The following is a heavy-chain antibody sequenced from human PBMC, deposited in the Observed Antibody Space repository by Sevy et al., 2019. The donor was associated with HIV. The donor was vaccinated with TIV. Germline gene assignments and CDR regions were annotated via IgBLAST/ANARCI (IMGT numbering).Heavy chain of an antibody. V-gene: IGHV3-21*01. Sequence: GGSLRLSCAASGFTFSSYAMNWVRQAPGKGLEWVSSINAISSNIYYADTVQGRFTISRDNDENSLYLQMNSLRAEDTAVYYCARDLFSGGNAVYGYWGQGTLVTVSS. CDR2: INAISSNI. D-gene: IGHD2-15*01. J-gene: IGHJ4*02. CDR3: ARDLFSGGNAVYGY. CDR1: GFTFSSYA.